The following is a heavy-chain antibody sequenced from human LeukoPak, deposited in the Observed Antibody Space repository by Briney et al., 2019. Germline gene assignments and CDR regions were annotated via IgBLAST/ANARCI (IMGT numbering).Heavy chain of an antibody. Sequence: PSETLSLTCTVSGGSIRSYYWSWIRQPPGKGLEWIGEIYNSGSTIYNPSLKSRVTISVDTSKNQLSLNLISVTAADTAVYYCVRAYDYWGQGTLVTVSS. J-gene: IGHJ4*02. CDR3: VRAYDY. CDR1: GGSIRSYY. CDR2: IYNSGST. V-gene: IGHV4-34*01.